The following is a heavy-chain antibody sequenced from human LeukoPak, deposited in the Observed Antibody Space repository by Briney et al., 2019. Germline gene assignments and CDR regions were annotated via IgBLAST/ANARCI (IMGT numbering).Heavy chain of an antibody. CDR2: INHSGST. J-gene: IGHJ6*03. CDR3: ARVGSGSYLNYYYYMDV. CDR1: GGSFSGYY. D-gene: IGHD1-26*01. V-gene: IGHV4-34*01. Sequence: PSETLSRTCAVYGGSFSGYYWGWIRQPPGKGLEWIGEINHSGSTNYNPSLKSRVTISVDTSKNQFSLKLSAVTAADTAVYYCARVGSGSYLNYYYYMDVWGKGTTVTVSS.